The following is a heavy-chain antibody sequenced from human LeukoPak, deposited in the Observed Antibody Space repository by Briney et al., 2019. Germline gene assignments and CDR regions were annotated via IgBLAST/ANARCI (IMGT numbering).Heavy chain of an antibody. D-gene: IGHD5-18*01. CDR3: AKVRLGYSYGYGDDAFDI. Sequence: GGSLRLSCAASGFTFDDYAMHWVRQAPGKGLEWVSGISWNSGSIGYADPVKGRFTISRDNAKNSLYLQMNSLRAEDMALYYCAKVRLGYSYGYGDDAFDIWGQGTMVTVSS. CDR1: GFTFDDYA. J-gene: IGHJ3*02. CDR2: ISWNSGSI. V-gene: IGHV3-9*03.